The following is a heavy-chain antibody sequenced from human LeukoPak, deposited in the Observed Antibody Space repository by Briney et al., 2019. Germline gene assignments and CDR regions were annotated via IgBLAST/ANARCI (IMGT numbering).Heavy chain of an antibody. CDR1: GGSFSGYY. CDR3: ARVLDSSGYYYGFDP. J-gene: IGHJ5*02. Sequence: SETLPLTCAVYGGSFSGYYWSRIRQPPGEGLEWIGEINHSGSTNYNPSLKSRVTISVDTSKNQFSLKLSSVTAADTAVYYCARVLDSSGYYYGFDPWGQGTLDTVSS. CDR2: INHSGST. D-gene: IGHD3-22*01. V-gene: IGHV4-34*01.